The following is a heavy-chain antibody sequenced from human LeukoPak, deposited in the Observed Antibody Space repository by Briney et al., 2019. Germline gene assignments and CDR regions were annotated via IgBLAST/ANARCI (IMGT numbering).Heavy chain of an antibody. CDR1: GLTFDNFA. J-gene: IGHJ4*02. D-gene: IGHD2-2*01. V-gene: IGHV3-23*01. Sequence: GGSLRLSCAVSGLTFDNFAMTWVRQAPGKGLEWLSSISGSGGTTYYADSVKGRFTISRDNSKNTLYLQMNSLRAEDTAVYYCAKRYCSSSFCSYFDYWGQGTLVTVSS. CDR3: AKRYCSSSFCSYFDY. CDR2: ISGSGGTT.